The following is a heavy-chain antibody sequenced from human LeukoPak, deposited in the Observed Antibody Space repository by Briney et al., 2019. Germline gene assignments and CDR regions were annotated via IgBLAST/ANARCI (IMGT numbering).Heavy chain of an antibody. CDR2: IYGDGTI. V-gene: IGHV4-4*07. CDR3: TRDSGTTGEVKFDP. CDR1: GVSISKQY. Sequence: SETLSLTCTVSGVSISKQYWTWLRQSAGKGLEWIGRIYGDGTITYNPSLKSRVTMSVDTSKNQFSLRLTSVTAADTAMYYCTRDSGTTGEVKFDPWGQGILVTVSS. D-gene: IGHD3-10*01. J-gene: IGHJ5*02.